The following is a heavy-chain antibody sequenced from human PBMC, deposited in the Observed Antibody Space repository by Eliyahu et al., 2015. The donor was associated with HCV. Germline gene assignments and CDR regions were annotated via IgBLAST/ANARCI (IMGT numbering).Heavy chain of an antibody. CDR3: ASGGGGIAVAGTGGWFDP. J-gene: IGHJ5*02. CDR2: XXYSGST. D-gene: IGHD6-19*01. Sequence: QVQLQESGPGLVKPSETLSLTCTVSGXSIXSSYGSWIXQPPGKGLXXIGYXXYSGSTNNNPSLKSRVTISVDTSKNQFSLKLSSVTAADTAVYYCASGGGGIAVAGTGGWFDPWGQGTLVTVSS. V-gene: IGHV4-59*01. CDR1: GXSIXSSY.